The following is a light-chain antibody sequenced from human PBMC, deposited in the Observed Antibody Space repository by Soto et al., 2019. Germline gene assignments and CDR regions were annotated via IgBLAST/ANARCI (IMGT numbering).Light chain of an antibody. V-gene: IGKV1-5*03. CDR3: QQYNTYPYT. Sequence: QMSQSPSTLSASLGDRFTITCRASLNIGSWLAWYQQTRGRAPRFLSYKASSLHIGVPSRFRGSGSGTEFTLTISSLKPDDFETYYCQQYNTYPYTFGQGTKVDIK. CDR1: LNIGSW. CDR2: KAS. J-gene: IGKJ2*01.